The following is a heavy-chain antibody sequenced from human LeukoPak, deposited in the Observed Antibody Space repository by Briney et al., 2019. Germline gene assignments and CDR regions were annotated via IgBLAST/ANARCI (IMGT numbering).Heavy chain of an antibody. V-gene: IGHV4-61*02. CDR3: ARDGRDGYDYVWGSYRFFDY. D-gene: IGHD3-16*02. CDR2: IYTSGST. Sequence: SETLSLTCTVSGGSISSGSYYWSWIREPAGKGLEWIGRIYTSGSTNYNTSLKSRVTISVDTSKNQFSLKLSSVTAADTAVYYCARDGRDGYDYVWGSYRFFDYWGQGTLVTVSS. CDR1: GGSISSGSYY. J-gene: IGHJ4*02.